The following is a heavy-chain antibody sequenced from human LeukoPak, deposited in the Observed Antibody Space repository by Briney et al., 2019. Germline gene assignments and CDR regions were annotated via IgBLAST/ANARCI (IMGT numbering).Heavy chain of an antibody. CDR2: INHSGST. CDR3: ASLSSSGWYLG. J-gene: IGHJ4*02. D-gene: IGHD6-19*01. V-gene: IGHV4-34*01. Sequence: SETLSLTCAVYGGSFSGYYWSWIRQPPGKGLEWIGEINHSGSTKYNPSLKSLITISVDTSRNHFSLQLSSVTAADTAVYYCASLSSSGWYLGWGQGTLVTVSS. CDR1: GGSFSGYY.